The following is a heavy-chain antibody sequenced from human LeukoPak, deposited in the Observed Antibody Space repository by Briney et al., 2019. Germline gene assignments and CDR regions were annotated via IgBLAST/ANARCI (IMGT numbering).Heavy chain of an antibody. CDR2: MNPNSGNT. D-gene: IGHD1-1*01. CDR1: GYTFTSYD. CDR3: ARGERNWWNPLGYYYMDV. Sequence: ASVKVSCKASGYTFTSYDINWVRQATGQGLEWMGWMNPNSGNTGCAQKFQGRVTITRNTSISTAYMELSSLRSEDTAVYYCARGERNWWNPLGYYYMDVWGKGTTVTVSS. J-gene: IGHJ6*03. V-gene: IGHV1-8*03.